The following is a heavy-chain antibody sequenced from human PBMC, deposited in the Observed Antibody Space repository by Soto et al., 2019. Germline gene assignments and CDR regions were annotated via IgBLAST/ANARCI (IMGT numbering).Heavy chain of an antibody. CDR3: AKDRENGDSKRPIDY. D-gene: IGHD2-15*01. Sequence: VQLLESGGGLVQPGGSLRFSCAASGFTFSSYAMSWVRQAPGKGLEWVSTISGRGGTTYYADSVKGRFTISRDNSKNTLYLQMNSLRAEDTAVYYCAKDRENGDSKRPIDYWGQGTLVTVSS. J-gene: IGHJ4*02. V-gene: IGHV3-23*01. CDR1: GFTFSSYA. CDR2: ISGRGGTT.